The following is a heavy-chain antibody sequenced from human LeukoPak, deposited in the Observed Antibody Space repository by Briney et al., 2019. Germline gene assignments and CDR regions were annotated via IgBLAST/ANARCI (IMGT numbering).Heavy chain of an antibody. V-gene: IGHV4-34*01. CDR2: INHSGST. CDR3: ARSEIAVAGNDAFDI. Sequence: KPSETLSLTCCVYVGSFSGYYWSWIRQPPGKGLEWIGEINHSGSTNYNPSLKSRVTISVDTSKNQFSLKLSSVTAADTAVYYCARSEIAVAGNDAFDIWGQGTMVTVSS. J-gene: IGHJ3*02. CDR1: VGSFSGYY. D-gene: IGHD6-19*01.